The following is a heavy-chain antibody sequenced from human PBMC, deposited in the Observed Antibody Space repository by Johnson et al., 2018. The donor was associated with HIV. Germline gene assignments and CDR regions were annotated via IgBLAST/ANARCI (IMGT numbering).Heavy chain of an antibody. CDR1: GFTFSSYA. CDR2: ISYDAKHK. V-gene: IGHV3-30*04. Sequence: VQLVESGGGVVQPGRSLRLSCAASGFTFSSYAMHWVRQAPGKGLEWVAVISYDAKHKYDADYLKGRFTVSRDNSKNTLYLQMNSLRAEDTAVYYCARDSGKWSGVRFAFDIWGQGTMVTFSS. J-gene: IGHJ3*02. D-gene: IGHD3-10*01. CDR3: ARDSGKWSGVRFAFDI.